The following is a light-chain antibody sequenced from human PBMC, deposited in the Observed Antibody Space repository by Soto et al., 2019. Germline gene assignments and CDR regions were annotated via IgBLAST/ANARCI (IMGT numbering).Light chain of an antibody. CDR3: QSYDSNLSGVV. V-gene: IGLV1-40*01. CDR2: ANI. CDR1: TSNIGAGYD. J-gene: IGLJ2*01. Sequence: QSVLTQPPSVSGAPGQRVTISCTGSTSNIGAGYDVHWYQQLPGTAPKLLIYANINRPSGVPDRFSASKSDTSSSLAITGLQAGDEADYYCQSYDSNLSGVVFGGGTKVTVL.